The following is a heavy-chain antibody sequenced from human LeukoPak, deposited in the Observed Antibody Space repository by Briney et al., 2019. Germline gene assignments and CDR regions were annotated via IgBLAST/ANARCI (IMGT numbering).Heavy chain of an antibody. Sequence: GGSLRLSCAASGFTFSSYWMHWVRQAPGKGLVWVSRINGDGSSTSYADSVKGRFTISRDNAKNTLYLQMNSLRAEDTAVYYCARDLTRRDVNTEYWGQGTLVTVSS. V-gene: IGHV3-74*01. CDR1: GFTFSSYW. D-gene: IGHD5-24*01. CDR3: ARDLTRRDVNTEY. CDR2: INGDGSST. J-gene: IGHJ4*02.